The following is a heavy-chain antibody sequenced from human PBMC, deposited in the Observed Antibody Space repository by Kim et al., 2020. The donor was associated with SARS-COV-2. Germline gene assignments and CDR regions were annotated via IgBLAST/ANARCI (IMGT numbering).Heavy chain of an antibody. D-gene: IGHD3-22*01. CDR1: GGTFSSYA. CDR3: ARGKVPYYDSSGYFGDDY. V-gene: IGHV1-69*13. Sequence: SVKVSCKASGGTFSSYAISWVRQAPGQGLEWMGGIIPIFGTANYAQKFQGRVTITADESTSTAYMELSSLRSEDTAVYYCARGKVPYYDSSGYFGDDYWGQGTLVTVSS. J-gene: IGHJ4*02. CDR2: IIPIFGTA.